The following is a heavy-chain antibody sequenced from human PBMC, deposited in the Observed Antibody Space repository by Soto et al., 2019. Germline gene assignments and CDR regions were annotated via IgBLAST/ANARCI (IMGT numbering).Heavy chain of an antibody. CDR3: TTQGFGGLHGLVDV. CDR1: GGSISSINNQCSNHY. V-gene: IGHV4-61*05. CDR2: ISNIGIT. Sequence: SGTLSLTCPFSGGSISSINNQCSNHYCSWIRLTPGKELEWIGYISNIGITRYNPSLKSRVSISVDTSKNQFSLKLTSVTAADTAVYYCTTQGFGGLHGLVDVWGQGTTVT. J-gene: IGHJ6*02. D-gene: IGHD3-10*01.